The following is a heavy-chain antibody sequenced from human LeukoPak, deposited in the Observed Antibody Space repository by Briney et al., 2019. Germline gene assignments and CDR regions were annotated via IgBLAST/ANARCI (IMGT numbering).Heavy chain of an antibody. CDR3: ARDGVGYSSGWPYYYYGMDV. J-gene: IGHJ6*02. D-gene: IGHD6-19*01. V-gene: IGHV4-4*07. CDR2: IYTSGST. CDR1: GGSISSYY. Sequence: SETLSLTCTVSGGSISSYYWSWLRQPAGKGLEWIGRIYTSGSTDYNPSLKSRVTMSVDTSKNQFSLKLSSVTAADTAVYYCARDGVGYSSGWPYYYYGMDVWGQGTTVTVSS.